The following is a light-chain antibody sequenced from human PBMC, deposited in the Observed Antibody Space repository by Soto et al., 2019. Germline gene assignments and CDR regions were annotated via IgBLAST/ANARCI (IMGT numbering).Light chain of an antibody. CDR3: QQRSNWPLLT. CDR2: DAS. Sequence: EIVLTQSPATLSLSPGERATLSCRASQSVSNYLAWYQQKPGQAPRLLIYDASNRANGIPARISGSGSGTDFALTISGLEPEDFAIYYCQQRSNWPLLTFGGGTKVEIK. J-gene: IGKJ4*01. V-gene: IGKV3-11*01. CDR1: QSVSNY.